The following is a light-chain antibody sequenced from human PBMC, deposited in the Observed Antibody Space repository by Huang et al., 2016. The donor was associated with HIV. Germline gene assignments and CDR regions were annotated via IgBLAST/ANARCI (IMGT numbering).Light chain of an antibody. CDR3: QQYYSTPHT. J-gene: IGKJ2*01. V-gene: IGKV4-1*01. CDR1: QSVLYSSNNKNY. CDR2: WAS. Sequence: DIVMTQSPDSLAVSLGERATINCKSSQSVLYSSNNKNYFAWDQQKQGQPPKLLIYWASTRESGVPDRFSGSGSGTDFTLTISSLQAEDVAVYYCQQYYSTPHTFGQGTKLEIK.